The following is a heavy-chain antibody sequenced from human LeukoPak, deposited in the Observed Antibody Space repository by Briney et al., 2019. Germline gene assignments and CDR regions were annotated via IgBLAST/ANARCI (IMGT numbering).Heavy chain of an antibody. D-gene: IGHD6-6*01. Sequence: GESLKISCKGSGYSFTSYWIGWVRQMPGKGLEWMGIIYPGDSDTRYSPSFQGQVTISADKSISTAYLQWSSLKASDTAMYYCAKTYSSSQTPRVDLNAFDIWGQGTMATVSS. CDR2: IYPGDSDT. CDR3: AKTYSSSQTPRVDLNAFDI. CDR1: GYSFTSYW. J-gene: IGHJ3*02. V-gene: IGHV5-51*01.